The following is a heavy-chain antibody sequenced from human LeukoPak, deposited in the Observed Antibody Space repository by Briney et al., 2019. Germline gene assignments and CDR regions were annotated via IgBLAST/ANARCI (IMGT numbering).Heavy chain of an antibody. CDR1: GGSFSGYY. V-gene: IGHV4-34*01. D-gene: IGHD2-15*01. CDR3: ARVVVAAISRYYYYYMDV. Sequence: PSETLSLTCAVYGGSFSGYYWSWIRQPPGKGLEWIGEINHSGSTNYNPSLKSRVTISVDTSKNQFSLKLSSVTAADTAVYYCARVVVAAISRYYYYYMDVWGKGTTVTISS. J-gene: IGHJ6*03. CDR2: INHSGST.